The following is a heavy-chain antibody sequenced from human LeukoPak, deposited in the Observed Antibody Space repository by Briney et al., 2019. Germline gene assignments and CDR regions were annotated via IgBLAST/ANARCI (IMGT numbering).Heavy chain of an antibody. V-gene: IGHV5-51*01. J-gene: IGHJ6*02. CDR3: GTTVTTSFYYYYGMDV. CDR2: IYPGDSDT. D-gene: IGHD4-17*01. Sequence: GESLKISCKGSGYSFTSYWIGWVRQMLGKGLEWMGIIYPGDSDTRYSPSFQGQVTISADKSISTAYLQWSSLKASDTAMYYCGTTVTTSFYYYYGMDVWGQGTTVTVSS. CDR1: GYSFTSYW.